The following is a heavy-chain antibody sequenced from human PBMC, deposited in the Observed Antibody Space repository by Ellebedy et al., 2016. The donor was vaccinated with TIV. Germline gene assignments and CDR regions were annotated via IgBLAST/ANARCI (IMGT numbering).Heavy chain of an antibody. CDR1: GYTFTGYY. CDR2: INPNSGGT. CDR3: ARGPPPGYSFEVGFDY. Sequence: ASVKVSCXASGYTFTGYYMHWVRQAPGQGLEWMGWINPNSGGTNYAQKFQGRVTMTRDTSISTAYMELSRLRSDDTAVYYCARGPPPGYSFEVGFDYWGQGTLVTVSS. J-gene: IGHJ4*02. V-gene: IGHV1-2*02. D-gene: IGHD5-18*01.